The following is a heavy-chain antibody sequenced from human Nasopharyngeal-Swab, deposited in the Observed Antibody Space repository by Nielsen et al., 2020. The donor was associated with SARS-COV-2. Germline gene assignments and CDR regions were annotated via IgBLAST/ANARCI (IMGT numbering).Heavy chain of an antibody. D-gene: IGHD6-6*01. CDR3: ARDGYSSSWYAFEI. CDR1: GFTFSSYS. V-gene: IGHV3-48*02. Sequence: GESLKISCAASGFTFSSYSMNWVRQAPGKGLEWVSYISSGSSTIYYADSVKGRFTISRDNAKNSLYLQMNSLRDEDTAVYYCARDGYSSSWYAFEIWGQGTMVTVSS. CDR2: ISSGSSTI. J-gene: IGHJ3*02.